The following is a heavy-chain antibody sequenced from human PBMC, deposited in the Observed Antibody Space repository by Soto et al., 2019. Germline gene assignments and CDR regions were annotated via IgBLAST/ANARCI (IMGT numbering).Heavy chain of an antibody. D-gene: IGHD2-2*01. CDR2: INHSGST. Sequence: PSETLSLTCAVYGGSFSVYYWSWIRQPPGKGLEWIGEINHSGSTYYNPSLKSRVTISVDTSKNQFSLKLSSVTAADTAVYYCARHDCISSSCYYYYYYGMDVWGQGTTVTVSS. V-gene: IGHV4-34*01. CDR1: GGSFSVYY. J-gene: IGHJ6*02. CDR3: ARHDCISSSCYYYYYYGMDV.